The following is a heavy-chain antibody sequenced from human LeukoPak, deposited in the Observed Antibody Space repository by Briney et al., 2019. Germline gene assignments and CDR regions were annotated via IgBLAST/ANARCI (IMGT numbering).Heavy chain of an antibody. CDR1: GGSISSYY. D-gene: IGHD6-19*01. CDR2: IYYSGST. J-gene: IGHJ5*02. V-gene: IGHV4-59*08. CDR3: ARHGTRIAVAPNWFDP. Sequence: SETLSLTCTVSGGSISSYYWSWIRQPPGKGLEWIGYIYYSGSTNYNPSLKSRVTISVDTSKNQFSLKLSSVTAADTAVYYCARHGTRIAVAPNWFDPWGQGTLVTVSS.